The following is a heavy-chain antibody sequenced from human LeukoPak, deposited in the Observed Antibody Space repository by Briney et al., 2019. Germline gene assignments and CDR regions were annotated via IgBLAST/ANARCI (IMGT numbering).Heavy chain of an antibody. J-gene: IGHJ5*02. V-gene: IGHV3-53*05. CDR2: IYSGGST. CDR1: GFTVSSNY. CDR3: ARVPFSMVRGDPVPSNWFDP. Sequence: GGSLRLSCAASGFTVSSNYMSWVRQAPGKGLEWVSVIYSGGSTYYADSVKGRFTISRDNSKNTLYLQMNSLRSEDTAVYYCARVPFSMVRGDPVPSNWFDPWGQGTLVTVSS. D-gene: IGHD3-10*01.